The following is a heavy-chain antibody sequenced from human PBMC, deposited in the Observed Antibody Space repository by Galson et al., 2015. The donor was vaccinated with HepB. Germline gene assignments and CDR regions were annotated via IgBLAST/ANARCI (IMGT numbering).Heavy chain of an antibody. J-gene: IGHJ4*02. CDR1: GGSFTRSRYY. D-gene: IGHD4-17*01. V-gene: IGHV4-39*01. CDR2: IYHGGSST. CDR3: ARSTHDYDRERFDY. Sequence: ETLSLTCSVSGGSFTRSRYYWGWIRQPPGKGLEWIGSIYHGGSSTYYNPSLRNRVTISIETSKNQFSLNLRSVTAADTAVYFCARSTHDYDRERFDYWGQGMLVTVSS.